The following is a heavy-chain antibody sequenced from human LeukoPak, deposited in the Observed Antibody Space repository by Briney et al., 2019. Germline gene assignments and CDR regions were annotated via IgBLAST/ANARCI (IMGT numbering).Heavy chain of an antibody. J-gene: IGHJ4*02. CDR3: ARGHPDYYDSSGTNPFDY. D-gene: IGHD3-22*01. Sequence: ASVKVSCKASGYTFTSYGISWVRQAPGQGLEWMGWMNPNSGNTGYAQKFQGRVTMTRNTSISTAYMELSSLRSEDTAVYYCARGHPDYYDSSGTNPFDYWGQGTLVTVSS. V-gene: IGHV1-8*02. CDR1: GYTFTSYG. CDR2: MNPNSGNT.